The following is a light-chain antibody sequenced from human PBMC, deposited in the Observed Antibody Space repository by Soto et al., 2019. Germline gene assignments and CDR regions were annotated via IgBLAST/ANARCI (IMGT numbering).Light chain of an antibody. J-gene: IGKJ5*01. V-gene: IGKV3-20*01. CDR3: QQYGSSLIT. CDR2: GAS. Sequence: EILMTQSPATLSVSPGEIFTLSFRSGQSVSSNSLAWYHQKPGQPPRLLMYGASSRATGIPDRFSGSGSGTDFTLTISRLEPEDFAMYYCQQYGSSLITFGQGTRLEI. CDR1: QSVSSNS.